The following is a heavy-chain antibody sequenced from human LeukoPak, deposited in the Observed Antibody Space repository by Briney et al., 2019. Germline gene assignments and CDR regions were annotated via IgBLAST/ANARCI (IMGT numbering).Heavy chain of an antibody. CDR3: ARDPGLNWFDP. V-gene: IGHV4-59*01. Sequence: SETLSFTCTVSGGSISSYYWSWIRQPPGKGLEWIGYIYYSGSTNYNPSLKSRVTISVDTSKNQFSLKLSSVTAADTAVYYCARDPGLNWFDPWGQGTLVTVSS. CDR2: IYYSGST. J-gene: IGHJ5*02. CDR1: GGSISSYY.